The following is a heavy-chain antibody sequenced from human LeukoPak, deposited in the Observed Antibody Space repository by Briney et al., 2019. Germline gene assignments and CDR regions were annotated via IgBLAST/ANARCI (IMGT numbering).Heavy chain of an antibody. CDR3: ATGTFTRDAFDI. D-gene: IGHD3-9*01. V-gene: IGHV4-30-2*01. J-gene: IGHJ3*02. CDR2: IYHTGST. Sequence: SETLSLTCTVFGGSISSGGYYWSWIRQPPGKGLERIGYIYHTGSTYYNPSLKNRVTMSVDRSKIQFSLKLNSVTAADTAVYYCATGTFTRDAFDIWGQGTMVTVSS. CDR1: GGSISSGGYY.